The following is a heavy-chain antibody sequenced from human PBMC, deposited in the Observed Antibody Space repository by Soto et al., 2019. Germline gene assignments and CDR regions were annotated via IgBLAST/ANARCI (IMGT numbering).Heavy chain of an antibody. D-gene: IGHD1-7*01. J-gene: IGHJ3*02. CDR1: GFTFSNAW. CDR3: TADNDNWNYNAFDI. Sequence: PGGSLRLSCAASGFTFSNAWMSWVRQAPGKGLEWVGRIKSKTDGGTTDYAAPVKGRFTISRDDPKNTLYLQMNSLKTEDTAVYYCTADNDNWNYNAFDIWGQGTMVTVSS. V-gene: IGHV3-15*01. CDR2: IKSKTDGGTT.